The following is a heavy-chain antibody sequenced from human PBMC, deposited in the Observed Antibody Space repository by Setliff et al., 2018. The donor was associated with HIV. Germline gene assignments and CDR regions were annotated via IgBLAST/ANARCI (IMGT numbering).Heavy chain of an antibody. V-gene: IGHV5-51*01. Sequence: GESLKISCKGSGYSFTTYWIGWVRQMPAKGLEWMGIIYPGDSDTRYSPSFQGQVTFSADKSISAVYLQWDSLKASDSAIYYCARAPRSPLRWRDNLLSSSSFFMDVWGKGTTVTVSS. CDR3: ARAPRSPLRWRDNLLSSSSFFMDV. J-gene: IGHJ6*03. CDR2: IYPGDSDT. CDR1: GYSFTTYW. D-gene: IGHD2-21*01.